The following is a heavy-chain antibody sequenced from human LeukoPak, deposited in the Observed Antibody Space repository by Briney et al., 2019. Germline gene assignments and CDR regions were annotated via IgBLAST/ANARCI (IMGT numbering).Heavy chain of an antibody. D-gene: IGHD3-16*02. CDR1: GGSISSYY. CDR3: ARDSPYDYIWGSYRYPYYYYYMDV. Sequence: SETLSLTCTVSGGSISSYYWGWIRQPAGKGLEWIGRIYTSGSTNYNPSLKSRVTMSVDTSKNQFSLKLSSVTAADTAVYYCARDSPYDYIWGSYRYPYYYYYMDVWGKGTTVTVSS. J-gene: IGHJ6*03. CDR2: IYTSGST. V-gene: IGHV4-4*07.